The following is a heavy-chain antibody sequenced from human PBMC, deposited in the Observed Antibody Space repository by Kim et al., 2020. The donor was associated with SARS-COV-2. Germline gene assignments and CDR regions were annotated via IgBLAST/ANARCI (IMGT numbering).Heavy chain of an antibody. CDR1: GFNVSSTY. CDR3: ARDLGAHSTLGY. D-gene: IGHD2-2*01. V-gene: IGHV3-53*01. J-gene: IGHJ4*02. CDR2: LYSGGGA. Sequence: GGSLRLSCAASGFNVSSTYMSWVRQAPGKGLEWVSVLYSGGGAYYSDSVKSRFTISRDNSKNTLYLQMNSLRAEDTAVYYCARDLGAHSTLGYWGQGTLV.